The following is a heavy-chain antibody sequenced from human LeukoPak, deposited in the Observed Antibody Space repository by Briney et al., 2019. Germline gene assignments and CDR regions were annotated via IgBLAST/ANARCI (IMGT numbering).Heavy chain of an antibody. CDR2: IYYSGNT. D-gene: IGHD3-22*01. J-gene: IGHJ3*02. CDR1: GGSISSGDYY. Sequence: PSETLSLTCTVSGGSISSGDYYWSWIRQPPGKGLEWIGYIYYSGNTYYNPSLESRITIPVDTSKNQFSLKLNSVTAADTAVYYCARTYYDPSGYSDAFDIWGQGTMVTVSS. CDR3: ARTYYDPSGYSDAFDI. V-gene: IGHV4-30-4*01.